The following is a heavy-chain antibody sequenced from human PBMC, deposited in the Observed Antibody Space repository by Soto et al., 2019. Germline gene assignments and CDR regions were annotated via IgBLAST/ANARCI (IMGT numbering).Heavy chain of an antibody. J-gene: IGHJ6*02. Sequence: GESMRISCKGAGYSFTSYWSGWVRQMPGKGLEWMGIIYPGDSDTRYSPSFQGQVTISADKSISTAYLQWSSLKASDTAMYYCARCRTAARLGGMDVWGQGTTVTVSS. D-gene: IGHD6-6*01. CDR3: ARCRTAARLGGMDV. CDR1: GYSFTSYW. V-gene: IGHV5-51*01. CDR2: IYPGDSDT.